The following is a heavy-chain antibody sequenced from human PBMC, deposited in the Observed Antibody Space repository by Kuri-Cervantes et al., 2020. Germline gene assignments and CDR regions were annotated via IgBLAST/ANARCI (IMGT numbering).Heavy chain of an antibody. D-gene: IGHD3-10*01. CDR1: GGSISSSSYY. J-gene: IGHJ4*02. CDR3: ARGAGSFDY. Sequence: SETLSLTCTVSGGSISSSSYYWGWLRQPPGKGLEWIGSIYYSGSTYYNPSLKSRVTISVVTSKNLFSLKLSSVNAAGTAVYYCARGAGSFDYWGQGTLVTVSS. V-gene: IGHV4-39*01. CDR2: IYYSGST.